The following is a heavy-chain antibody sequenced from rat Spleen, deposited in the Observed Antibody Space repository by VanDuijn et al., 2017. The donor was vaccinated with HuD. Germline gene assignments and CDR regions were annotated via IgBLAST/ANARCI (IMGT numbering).Heavy chain of an antibody. V-gene: IGHV2-43*01. Sequence: QVQLKESGPGLVQPSQTLSLTCTVSGFSLTSYHVSWVRQPPGKGLEWMGVIWTGGSTAYNSILKSRLSISRDTSKSQVFLKMNSLQTEDTAIYYCASGIFDFWGPGTMVTVSS. CDR2: IWTGGST. CDR3: ASGIFDF. J-gene: IGHJ1*01. CDR1: GFSLTSYH. D-gene: IGHD1-4*01.